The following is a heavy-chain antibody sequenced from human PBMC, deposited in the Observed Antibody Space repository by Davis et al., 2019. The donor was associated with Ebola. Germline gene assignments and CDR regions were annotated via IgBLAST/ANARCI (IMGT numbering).Heavy chain of an antibody. J-gene: IGHJ4*02. CDR2: VHSTGST. V-gene: IGHV4-59*01. Sequence: GSLRLSCTVSGDSITPYYWSWIRQPPGKGLEWIGYVHSTGSTNYSPSLKSRVTISVDTSKNQLSLKVSSVTAADTAVYYCATTKQWLAFDYWGLGTLVTVSS. D-gene: IGHD6-19*01. CDR1: GDSITPYY. CDR3: ATTKQWLAFDY.